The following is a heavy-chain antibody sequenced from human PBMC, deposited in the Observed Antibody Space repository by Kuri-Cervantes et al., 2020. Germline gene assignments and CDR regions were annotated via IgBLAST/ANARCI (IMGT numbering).Heavy chain of an antibody. CDR3: AKAYKQQLQT. J-gene: IGHJ5*02. CDR1: GFTFSDYY. D-gene: IGHD6-13*01. Sequence: GESLKSSCAASGFTFSDYYMSWIRQAPGKGLEWVSYISSSGSTIYYADSVKGRFTISRDNAKNSLYLQMNSLRAEDTALYYCAKAYKQQLQTWGQGTLVTVSS. V-gene: IGHV3-11*01. CDR2: ISSSGSTI.